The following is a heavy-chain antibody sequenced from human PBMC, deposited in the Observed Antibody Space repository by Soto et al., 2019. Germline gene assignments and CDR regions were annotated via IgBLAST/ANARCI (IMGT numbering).Heavy chain of an antibody. Sequence: QVQLQESGPGLGKPSGTLSLTCAVSGGSISSSNWWSWVRQPPGKGLEWIGEIYHSGSTNYNPSLKNRVTLSVDCPQGQVAVGSRSLWEAETAVQCCGRLVGRDY. CDR2: IYHSGST. CDR3: GRLVGRDY. J-gene: IGHJ4*01. V-gene: IGHV4-4*01. CDR1: GGSISSSNW. D-gene: IGHD2-2*01.